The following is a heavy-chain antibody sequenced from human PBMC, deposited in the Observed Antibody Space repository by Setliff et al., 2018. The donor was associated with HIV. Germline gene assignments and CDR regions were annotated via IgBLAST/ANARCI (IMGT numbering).Heavy chain of an antibody. V-gene: IGHV4-4*07. CDR3: ALLYPYSGYLGY. CDR2: IYIGGST. J-gene: IGHJ4*02. CDR1: GGSISSYY. Sequence: SETLSLTCTVSGGSISSYYLTWIRQPAGKGLDWIGRIYIGGSTNYNPSLKSRVTMSVDTSKNQFFLRLTSVTAADTAVYYCALLYPYSGYLGYWGQGTLVTVSS. D-gene: IGHD1-26*01.